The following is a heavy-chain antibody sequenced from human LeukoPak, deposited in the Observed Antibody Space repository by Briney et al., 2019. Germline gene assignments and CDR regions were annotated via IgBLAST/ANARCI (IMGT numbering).Heavy chain of an antibody. CDR3: ATGGSSWIFDY. CDR2: IHYSGST. V-gene: IGHV4-59*12. CDR1: GDSINNYF. J-gene: IGHJ4*02. Sequence: SETLSLTCTVSGDSINNYFWSWIRQAPGTGLEWIGYIHYSGSTKYNPSLKSRVSISIHTSKNQFSLKLSSVTAADTAVYYCATGGSSWIFDYWGQGTLVTVSS. D-gene: IGHD6-13*01.